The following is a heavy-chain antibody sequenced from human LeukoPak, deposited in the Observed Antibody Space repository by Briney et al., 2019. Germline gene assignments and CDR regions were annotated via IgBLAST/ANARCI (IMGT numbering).Heavy chain of an antibody. CDR2: IYIDDTT. CDR3: TRAGEVLPHDGFDI. V-gene: IGHV3-53*01. D-gene: IGHD1-26*01. Sequence: PGGSLGLSCAASGFTISRNYMSWVRQAQGRGLEWVSIIYIDDTTYYADSVRGRFTISRDISKNTVYLQMYSLRVEDTAVYFCTRAGEVLPHDGFDIWGRGTMVTVSS. J-gene: IGHJ3*02. CDR1: GFTISRNY.